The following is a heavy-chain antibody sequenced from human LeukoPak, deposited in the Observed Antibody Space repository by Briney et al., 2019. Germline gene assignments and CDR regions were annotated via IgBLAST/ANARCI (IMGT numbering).Heavy chain of an antibody. Sequence: PGGSHRLSCAASGFSFSDAWMSWVRQIPGKGLEWVGRIESKTDGGTTDYAAPVKGRFTISRDDSKSIAHLQMNSLKTEDTAVYYCTRSESGTYKGGFDFWGQGTLVTVSS. CDR1: GFSFSDAW. J-gene: IGHJ4*02. V-gene: IGHV3-15*04. CDR3: TRSESGTYKGGFDF. D-gene: IGHD1-26*01. CDR2: IESKTDGGTT.